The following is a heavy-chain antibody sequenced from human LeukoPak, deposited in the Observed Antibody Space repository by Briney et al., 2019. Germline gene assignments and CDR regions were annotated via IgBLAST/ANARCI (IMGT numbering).Heavy chain of an antibody. CDR3: AREATVVPNCFDP. Sequence: PSETLSLTCNVSGGSIRNYWWDWIRQPAGKGPEWLGRFHFSGGASYSPSLESRVTMSTDTSKNQLSLILTSVTAADTAVYYCAREATVVPNCFDPWGQGALVTVSP. CDR1: GGSIRNYW. V-gene: IGHV4-4*07. D-gene: IGHD6-6*01. J-gene: IGHJ5*02. CDR2: FHFSGGA.